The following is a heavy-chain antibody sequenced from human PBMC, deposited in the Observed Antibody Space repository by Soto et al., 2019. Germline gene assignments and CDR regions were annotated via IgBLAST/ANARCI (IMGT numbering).Heavy chain of an antibody. D-gene: IGHD6-19*01. CDR2: ISSSGSTI. CDR3: ARGYSSGWSAEYFQH. CDR1: GFSFSTYE. J-gene: IGHJ1*01. V-gene: IGHV3-48*03. Sequence: GGSLRLSCAPSGFSFSTYEMSWVRQAPGKGLEWVSYISSSGSTIHYADSVRGRFTISRDNARYSLYLQMNSLRAEDTAVYYCARGYSSGWSAEYFQHWGQGTMVTVSS.